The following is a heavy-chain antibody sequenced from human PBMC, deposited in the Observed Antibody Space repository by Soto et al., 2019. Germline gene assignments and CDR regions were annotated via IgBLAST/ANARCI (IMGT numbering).Heavy chain of an antibody. Sequence: ASVKVSCKASGGTFSSYAISWVRQAPGQGLEWMGGISPNIGNTNYAQKLQGRVTMTTDKSTSTAYMELRSLRSDDTAVYYCARERTKYSSSSSNFDYWGQGTLVTVSS. CDR3: ARERTKYSSSSSNFDY. V-gene: IGHV1-18*01. CDR1: GGTFSSYA. CDR2: ISPNIGNT. J-gene: IGHJ4*02. D-gene: IGHD6-6*01.